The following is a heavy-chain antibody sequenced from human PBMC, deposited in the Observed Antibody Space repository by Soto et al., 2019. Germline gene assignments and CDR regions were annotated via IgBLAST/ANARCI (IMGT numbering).Heavy chain of an antibody. Sequence: EVQLLESGGGLVQPGGSLRLSCAASGFTFSTNAMTWVRQAPGKGLEWVSSISDSGIRTYYADSVNGRFTVSRDNSKNTLYRQMNCLGAEDTAVYYCAKIWRTGNWFFDLWGRGTLVTVSS. CDR2: ISDSGIRT. CDR3: AKIWRTGNWFFDL. J-gene: IGHJ2*01. CDR1: GFTFSTNA. D-gene: IGHD3-3*01. V-gene: IGHV3-23*01.